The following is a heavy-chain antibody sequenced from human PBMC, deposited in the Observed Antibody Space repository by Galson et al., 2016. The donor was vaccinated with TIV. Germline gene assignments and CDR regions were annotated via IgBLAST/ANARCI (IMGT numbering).Heavy chain of an antibody. Sequence: LSCAASGFTFSSSTMNWVRQAPGKGLEWVSSISGRRSYIYYADSVKGRFTVSRDNAKNSLYLQMNGLRVEDSGVYFCASQRPAYSSSWYHFDDWGQGTPVTASS. CDR1: GFTFSSST. V-gene: IGHV3-21*01. CDR2: ISGRRSYI. CDR3: ASQRPAYSSSWYHFDD. J-gene: IGHJ4*02. D-gene: IGHD6-13*01.